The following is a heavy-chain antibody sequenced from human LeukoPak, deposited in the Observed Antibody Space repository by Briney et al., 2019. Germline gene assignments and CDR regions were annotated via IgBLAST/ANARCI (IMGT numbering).Heavy chain of an antibody. V-gene: IGHV4-39*01. CDR3: ARSARYYYDSSGYYLYWYFDL. D-gene: IGHD3-22*01. J-gene: IGHJ2*01. CDR2: IYYSGST. CDR1: GGSISSSSYY. Sequence: SETLSLTCTVSGGSISSSSYYWGWIRQPPGKGLEWIGSIYYSGSTYYNPSLKSRVTISVDTSKNQFSLRLSSVTAADTAVYYCARSARYYYDSSGYYLYWYFDLWGRGTLVTVSS.